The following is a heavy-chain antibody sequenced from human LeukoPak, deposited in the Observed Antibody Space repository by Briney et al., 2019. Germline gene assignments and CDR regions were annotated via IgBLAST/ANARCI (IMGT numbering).Heavy chain of an antibody. CDR1: GGSISSYY. CDR2: IYHSGST. V-gene: IGHV4-59*12. J-gene: IGHJ5*02. D-gene: IGHD7-27*01. Sequence: SETLSLTCTVSGGSISSYYWSWIRQPPGKGLEWIGYIYHSGSTYYNPSLKSRVTISVDRSKNQFSLKLISVTAADTAVYYCATGDYNWFDPWGQGTLVTVSS. CDR3: ATGDYNWFDP.